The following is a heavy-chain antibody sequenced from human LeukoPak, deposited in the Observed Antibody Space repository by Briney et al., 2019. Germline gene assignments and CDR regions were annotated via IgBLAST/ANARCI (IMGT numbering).Heavy chain of an antibody. CDR1: GFTFSSYA. Sequence: PGGSLRLSCAASGFTFSSYAMSWVRQAPGKGLEWVSAISGSGGSTYYADSVKGRFTISRDNSKNTLYLQMNSLRAEDTAVYYCAKDGPGIAAAGTRGEYFDYWGQGTLVTVSS. CDR3: AKDGPGIAAAGTRGEYFDY. V-gene: IGHV3-23*01. J-gene: IGHJ4*02. D-gene: IGHD6-13*01. CDR2: ISGSGGST.